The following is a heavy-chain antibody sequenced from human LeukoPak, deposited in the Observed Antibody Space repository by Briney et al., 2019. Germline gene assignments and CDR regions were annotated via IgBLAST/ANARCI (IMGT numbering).Heavy chain of an antibody. J-gene: IGHJ4*02. CDR2: MNPNSGNT. CDR3: ARGQMAGIAARRDFDY. Sequence: ASVTVSCKASGYTFTSYDINWVRQATGQGLEWMGWMNPNSGNTGYAQNFQGRVTMTRNTSISTVYMELSSLRSEDTAVYYCARGQMAGIAARRDFDYWGQGTLVTVSS. D-gene: IGHD6-6*01. V-gene: IGHV1-8*01. CDR1: GYTFTSYD.